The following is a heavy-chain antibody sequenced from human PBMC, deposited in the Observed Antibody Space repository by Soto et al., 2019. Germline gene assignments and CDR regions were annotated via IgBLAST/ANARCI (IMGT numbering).Heavy chain of an antibody. J-gene: IGHJ4*02. Sequence: SCAASGFTFSSYAMSWVRQAPGKGLEWVSAISGSGGSTYYADSVKGRFTISRDNSKNTLYLQMNSLRAEDTAVYYCAKGHYSGYDWDFDYWGQGTLVTVSS. CDR1: GFTFSSYA. V-gene: IGHV3-23*01. CDR3: AKGHYSGYDWDFDY. D-gene: IGHD5-12*01. CDR2: ISGSGGST.